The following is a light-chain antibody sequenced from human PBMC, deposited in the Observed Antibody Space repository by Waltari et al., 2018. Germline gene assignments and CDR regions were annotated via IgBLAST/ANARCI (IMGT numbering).Light chain of an antibody. CDR3: GTWDSSLSAGV. CDR1: SSNIGNNY. J-gene: IGLJ2*01. Sequence: QSVLTQPPSVSAAPGQKVTISCSGSSSNIGNNYVSWYQQPPGTAPKPLIYANNKGPSGIPDRFSGSKSGTSATLGITGLQTGDEADYYCGTWDSSLSAGVFGGGTKLTVL. CDR2: ANN. V-gene: IGLV1-51*01.